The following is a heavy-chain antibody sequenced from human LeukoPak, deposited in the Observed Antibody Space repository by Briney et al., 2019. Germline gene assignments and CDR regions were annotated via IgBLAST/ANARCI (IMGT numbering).Heavy chain of an antibody. Sequence: SVKVSCKASGGTFSSYAISWVRQAPGQGLEWMGGIIPISGTANYAQKFQGRVTITTDESTSTAYMELSSLRSEDTAVYYCARDLTTIAGGRFDPWGQGTLVTVSS. D-gene: IGHD4-17*01. V-gene: IGHV1-69*05. J-gene: IGHJ5*02. CDR3: ARDLTTIAGGRFDP. CDR2: IIPISGTA. CDR1: GGTFSSYA.